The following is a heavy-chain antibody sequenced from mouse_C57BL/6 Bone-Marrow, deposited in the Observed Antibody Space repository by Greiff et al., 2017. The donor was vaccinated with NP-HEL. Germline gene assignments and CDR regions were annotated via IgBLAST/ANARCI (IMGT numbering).Heavy chain of an antibody. V-gene: IGHV1-59*01. CDR2: IDPSDSYT. J-gene: IGHJ1*03. CDR3: ARWGDYDVWYFDV. Sequence: QVQLQQPGAELVRPGTSVKLSCKASGYTFTSYWMHWVKQRPGQGLEWIRVIDPSDSYTNYNQKFKGKATLTVDTSSSTAYMQLSSLTSEDSAVYYCARWGDYDVWYFDVWGTGTTVTVSS. CDR1: GYTFTSYW. D-gene: IGHD2-4*01.